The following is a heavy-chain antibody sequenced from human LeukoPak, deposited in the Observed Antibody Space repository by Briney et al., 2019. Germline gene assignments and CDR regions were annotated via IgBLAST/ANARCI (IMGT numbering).Heavy chain of an antibody. D-gene: IGHD3-10*02. V-gene: IGHV3-74*01. CDR1: GFSFNTYW. CDR3: TTLYSGPMDY. CDR2: IKYDGSST. J-gene: IGHJ4*02. Sequence: PGGSLRLSCAASGFSFNTYWMYWVRQVPEKGLVWVSRIKYDGSSTSYADSVEGRFTISRDNAKNTLYLQMNNLRAEDTAVYYCTTLYSGPMDYWGQGTLVTVSS.